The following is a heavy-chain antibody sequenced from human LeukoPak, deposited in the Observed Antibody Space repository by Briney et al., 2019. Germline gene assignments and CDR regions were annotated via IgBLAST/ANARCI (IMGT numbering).Heavy chain of an antibody. CDR3: AREKTPTMIVVDHYSGGAFDI. CDR1: GYTFTSYD. V-gene: IGHV1-8*01. J-gene: IGHJ3*02. D-gene: IGHD3-22*01. CDR2: MNPNSGNT. Sequence: ASVKVSCKASGYTFTSYDINWVRQATGQGLEWMGWMNPNSGNTGYAQKFQGRVTMTRNTSISTAYMELSSLRSEDTAVYYCAREKTPTMIVVDHYSGGAFDIWGQGTMVTVSS.